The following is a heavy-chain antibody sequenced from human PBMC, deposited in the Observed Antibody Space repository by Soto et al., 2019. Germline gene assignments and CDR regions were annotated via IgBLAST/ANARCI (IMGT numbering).Heavy chain of an antibody. Sequence: EVQLVESGGVVVQPGGSLRLSCAASGFTFDDYTMHWVRQAPGKGLEWVSLISWDGGSTYYADSVKGRFTISRENSKKSLYLQMNSLRTEDTALYYCAKEKYISYGMDVWGQGTTVTVSS. V-gene: IGHV3-43*01. CDR2: ISWDGGST. D-gene: IGHD6-19*01. CDR3: AKEKYISYGMDV. CDR1: GFTFDDYT. J-gene: IGHJ6*02.